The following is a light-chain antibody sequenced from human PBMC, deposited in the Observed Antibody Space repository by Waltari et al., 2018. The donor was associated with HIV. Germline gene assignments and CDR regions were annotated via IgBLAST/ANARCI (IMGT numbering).Light chain of an antibody. V-gene: IGLV1-44*01. Sequence: QSVLTQPPSASGTPWRGVQLPCSGSKYNIRTNIVHWYQQFPGSASKLLIYSNNQRPSGVPDRFSGSKSGTSASLAIIGLQSEDEADYYCAAWDDSLNGQVFGGGTKLTVL. CDR3: AAWDDSLNGQV. CDR1: KYNIRTNI. CDR2: SNN. J-gene: IGLJ3*02.